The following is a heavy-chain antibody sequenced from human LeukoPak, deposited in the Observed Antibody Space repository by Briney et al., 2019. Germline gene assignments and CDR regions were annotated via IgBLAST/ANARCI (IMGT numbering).Heavy chain of an antibody. CDR2: IKQDGSQK. V-gene: IGHV3-7*01. CDR1: GFTFSNYW. J-gene: IGHJ4*02. CDR3: ARDSGSYHFDSC. D-gene: IGHD1-26*01. Sequence: GGSLRLSCAASGFTFSNYWMGWVRQAPGKGLEWVANIKQDGSQKYFGDSVKGRFTISRDNAENSLFLQMSSLRDEDTAVYYCARDSGSYHFDSCWGQGTLVTVSS.